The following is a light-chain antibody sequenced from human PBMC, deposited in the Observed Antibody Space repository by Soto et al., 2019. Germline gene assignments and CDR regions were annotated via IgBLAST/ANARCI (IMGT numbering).Light chain of an antibody. CDR2: GNS. CDR3: QSYDSSLSGVV. V-gene: IGLV1-40*01. Sequence: QSVLTQPPSVSGAPGQRVTISCTGSSSNIGAGYDVHWYQQLPGTAPKLLIYGNSNRPSGVPDRFSGSKSGTSASLALTGLRAEDEADYYCQSYDSSLSGVVFGGGTKLTVL. CDR1: SSNIGAGYD. J-gene: IGLJ2*01.